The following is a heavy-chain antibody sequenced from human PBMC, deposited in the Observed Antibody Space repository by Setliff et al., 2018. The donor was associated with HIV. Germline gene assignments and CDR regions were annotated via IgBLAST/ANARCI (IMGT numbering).Heavy chain of an antibody. CDR2: VDYSGSS. J-gene: IGHJ4*02. Sequence: SETLSLTCTVSGGSISSGIYHWGWIRQAPGMGLEWIGSVDYSGSSRYNPSLKSRITISLDTSKNQFSRRMRSVTAADTAVYYCARVFVDTAVLRVLEYYFDSWGRGTLVTVSS. CDR1: GGSISSGIYH. D-gene: IGHD5-18*01. CDR3: ARVFVDTAVLRVLEYYFDS. V-gene: IGHV4-39*07.